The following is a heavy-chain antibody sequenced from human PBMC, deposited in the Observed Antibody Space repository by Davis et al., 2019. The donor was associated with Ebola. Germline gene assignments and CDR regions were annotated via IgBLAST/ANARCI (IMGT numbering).Heavy chain of an antibody. Sequence: ASVKVSCKASGYTFTSYAMHWVRQAPGQRLEWMGWINAGNGNTKYSQKFQGRVTITRDTSASTAYMELSSLRSEDTAVYYCARVGIGQWLATGFDYWGQGTLVTVSS. J-gene: IGHJ4*02. CDR2: INAGNGNT. D-gene: IGHD6-19*01. V-gene: IGHV1-3*01. CDR3: ARVGIGQWLATGFDY. CDR1: GYTFTSYA.